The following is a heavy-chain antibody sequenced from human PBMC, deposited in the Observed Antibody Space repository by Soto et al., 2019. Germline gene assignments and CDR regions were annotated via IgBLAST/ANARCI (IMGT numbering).Heavy chain of an antibody. J-gene: IGHJ6*02. Sequence: SETLSLTCTVSGGSVSSGSYYWSWIRQPPGKGLEWIGYIYYSGSTNYNPSLKSRVTISVDTSKNQFSLKLSSVTAADTAVYYCARDRDIWFGELYYYGMDVWGQGTTVTVSS. CDR1: GGSVSSGSYY. CDR3: ARDRDIWFGELYYYGMDV. V-gene: IGHV4-61*01. CDR2: IYYSGST. D-gene: IGHD3-10*01.